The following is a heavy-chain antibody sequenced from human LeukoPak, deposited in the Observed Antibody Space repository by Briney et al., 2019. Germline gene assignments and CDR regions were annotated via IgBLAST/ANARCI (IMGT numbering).Heavy chain of an antibody. J-gene: IGHJ3*02. CDR1: GYILSSYN. D-gene: IGHD3-16*01. CDR2: INPSGGDT. V-gene: IGHV1-46*01. CDR3: ARDLGEHDAFDI. Sequence: ASVKVSCKASGYILSSYNMHWVRQAPGQGLEWLGIINPSGGDTKYAQKFQGRVTLTRDKSTSTVYMELSSLTSDDTAVYYCARDLGEHDAFDIWGQGTMVTVSS.